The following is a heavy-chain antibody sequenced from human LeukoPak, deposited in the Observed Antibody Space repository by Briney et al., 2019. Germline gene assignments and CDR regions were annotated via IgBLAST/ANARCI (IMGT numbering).Heavy chain of an antibody. Sequence: PSETLTLTCTVSGGSISSYYWSWIRQPPGKGLEWIGYIYYSGSTNYNPSLKSPVTISVDTSKNQFSLKLSSVTPADTAVYYCASRYYGGDCSPDKDAFDIWGQGTMVTVSS. J-gene: IGHJ3*02. CDR2: IYYSGST. V-gene: IGHV4-59*01. CDR3: ASRYYGGDCSPDKDAFDI. CDR1: GGSISSYY. D-gene: IGHD2-21*02.